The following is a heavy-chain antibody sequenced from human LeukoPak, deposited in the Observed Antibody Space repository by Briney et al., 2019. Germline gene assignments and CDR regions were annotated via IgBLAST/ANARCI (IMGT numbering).Heavy chain of an antibody. J-gene: IGHJ4*02. V-gene: IGHV3-30*18. Sequence: PGKSLRLSCAASGFTFNNYGMHWVRQAPGTGLEWVAVISYDGRNKHYPDSVKGRFTISRDISTDTLWLQMDSLRTEDTAVYYCAKGPLRGTAAAIDYWGQGTLVTVSS. D-gene: IGHD2-2*01. CDR1: GFTFNNYG. CDR3: AKGPLRGTAAAIDY. CDR2: ISYDGRNK.